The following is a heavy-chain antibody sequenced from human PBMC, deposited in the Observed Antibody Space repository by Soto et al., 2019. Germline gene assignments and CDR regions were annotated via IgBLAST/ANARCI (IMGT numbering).Heavy chain of an antibody. V-gene: IGHV4-31*03. CDR3: ARRDRSGFSYWLGT. CDR1: GGSISDGYY. CDR2: ISASGST. J-gene: IGHJ5*01. D-gene: IGHD3-22*01. Sequence: SETLSLTCTVSGGSISDGYYWTWIRQHPGKGLEWIGSISASGSTSYNPSLKSRLTVSVDKSKNQFSLNLRSVTAADTAVYYCARRDRSGFSYWLGTWGHGTLVTVSS.